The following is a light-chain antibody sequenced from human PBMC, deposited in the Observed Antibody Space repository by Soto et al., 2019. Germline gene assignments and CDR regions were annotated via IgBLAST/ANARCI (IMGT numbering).Light chain of an antibody. CDR1: QSISSW. CDR2: KAS. Sequence: DIQMTQSPSTLSASVGARVTITCRASQSISSWLAWYQQKPGKAPKLLIYKASSLESGVPSRFSGSGSGTEFTLTISSLQPDDFATYYCQQYHGYSLTFGGGTKVEIK. J-gene: IGKJ4*01. V-gene: IGKV1-5*03. CDR3: QQYHGYSLT.